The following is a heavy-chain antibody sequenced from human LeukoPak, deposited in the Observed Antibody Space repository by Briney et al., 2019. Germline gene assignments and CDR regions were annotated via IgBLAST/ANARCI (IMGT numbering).Heavy chain of an antibody. V-gene: IGHV3-23*01. CDR3: AKRVADDSGKYWDC. CDR1: GFSFSSYG. D-gene: IGHD1-26*01. Sequence: GGSLRLSCEASGFSFSSYGMSWVRQAPGKGLEWVSAIDSRGDDTYYADSVKGRFTISRDNSKNTLYVQMNSLRAEDTAIYYCAKRVADDSGKYWDCWGQGTLVTVSS. J-gene: IGHJ4*02. CDR2: IDSRGDDT.